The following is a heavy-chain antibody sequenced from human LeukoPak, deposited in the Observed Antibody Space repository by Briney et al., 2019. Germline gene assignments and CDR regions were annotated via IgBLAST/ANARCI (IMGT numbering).Heavy chain of an antibody. Sequence: GASVKVSCKASGYTFTSYAMHWVRQAPGQRLEWMGWINAGNGNTKYSQEFQGRVTITRDTSASTAYMELRSLRSDDTAVYYCARDGRVMGLFDYWGQGTLVTVSS. D-gene: IGHD5/OR15-5a*01. J-gene: IGHJ4*02. CDR3: ARDGRVMGLFDY. V-gene: IGHV1-3*01. CDR2: INAGNGNT. CDR1: GYTFTSYA.